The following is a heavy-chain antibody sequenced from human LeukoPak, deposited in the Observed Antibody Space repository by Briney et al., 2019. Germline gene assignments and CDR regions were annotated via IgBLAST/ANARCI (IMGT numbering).Heavy chain of an antibody. CDR3: ARAKGPFSDILTGYSLDY. J-gene: IGHJ4*02. V-gene: IGHV3-30*04. D-gene: IGHD3-9*01. Sequence: GGSLRLSCAASGFTFSSYAMHWVRQAPGKGLEWVAVISYDGSNKYYADSVKGRFTISRDNSKNTPYLQMNSLRAEDTAVYYCARAKGPFSDILTGYSLDYWGQGTLVTVSS. CDR1: GFTFSSYA. CDR2: ISYDGSNK.